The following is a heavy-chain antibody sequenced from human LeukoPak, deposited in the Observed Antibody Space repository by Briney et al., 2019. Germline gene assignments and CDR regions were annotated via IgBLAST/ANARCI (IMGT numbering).Heavy chain of an antibody. J-gene: IGHJ4*02. V-gene: IGHV3-21*01. CDR3: ARTHIPQYDFWTASI. CDR2: ISSISTYR. Sequence: GGALRLYCEASGFTFSPYVMILFGEAPGQRPDLFSYISSISTYRHYAGAVKGRFTISRDNTKNSLYLQMDSLRVEDTAVYYCARTHIPQYDFWTASIWGQGTLVAVSS. D-gene: IGHD3-3*01. CDR1: GFTFSPYV.